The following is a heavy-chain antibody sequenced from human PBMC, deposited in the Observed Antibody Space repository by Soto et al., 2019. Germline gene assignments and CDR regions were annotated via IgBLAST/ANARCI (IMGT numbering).Heavy chain of an antibody. Sequence: PSETLSLTCTVSGGSINSSDYLWGWIRQPPGKGLEWIGSIYYSGSTYYNPSLESRVTISVDTSKNQFSLKLTSVTAAHTAVYYCARLSTPWDRSGYYDYWGQGTLVTVSS. J-gene: IGHJ4*02. CDR1: GGSINSSDYL. CDR2: IYYSGST. V-gene: IGHV4-39*01. CDR3: ARLSTPWDRSGYYDY. D-gene: IGHD3-22*01.